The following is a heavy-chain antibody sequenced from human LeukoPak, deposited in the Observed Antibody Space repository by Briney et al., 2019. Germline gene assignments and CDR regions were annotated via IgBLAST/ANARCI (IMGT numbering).Heavy chain of an antibody. CDR2: ISSSRSYI. Sequence: GGSLRLSCAASGFTFSTYSMNWVRQAPGKGLEWVSFISSSRSYIYYADSVKGRFTISRDNAKNSLYLQMNSLRAEDTAVYYCARFIAAPYYFDYWGRGTLVTVSS. D-gene: IGHD6-13*01. V-gene: IGHV3-21*01. J-gene: IGHJ4*02. CDR1: GFTFSTYS. CDR3: ARFIAAPYYFDY.